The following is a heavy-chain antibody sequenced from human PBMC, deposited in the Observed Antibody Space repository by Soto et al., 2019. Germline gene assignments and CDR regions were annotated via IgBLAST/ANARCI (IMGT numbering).Heavy chain of an antibody. V-gene: IGHV3-21*01. CDR2: ISSSSSYI. J-gene: IGHJ4*02. Sequence: GSLRLSCAASVFTFSSYSMNWVRQAPGKGLEWVSSISSSSSYIYYADSVKGRFTISRDNAKNSLYLQMNSLRAEDTAVYYCARASCSGGSCLDYWGQGTLVTVSS. D-gene: IGHD2-15*01. CDR1: VFTFSSYS. CDR3: ARASCSGGSCLDY.